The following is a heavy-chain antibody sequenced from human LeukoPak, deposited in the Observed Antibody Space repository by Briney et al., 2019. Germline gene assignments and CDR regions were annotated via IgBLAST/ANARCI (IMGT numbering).Heavy chain of an antibody. CDR2: ISGSGGST. D-gene: IGHD2-2*01. V-gene: IGHV3-23*01. J-gene: IGHJ5*02. Sequence: GGSLRLSCAASGFTFSSYAMSWVRQAPGKGLEWVSAISGSGGSTYYADSVKGRSTISRDNSKNTLYLQMNSLRAEDTAVYYCAKMEDIVVVPAAHFDPWGQGTLVTVSS. CDR1: GFTFSSYA. CDR3: AKMEDIVVVPAAHFDP.